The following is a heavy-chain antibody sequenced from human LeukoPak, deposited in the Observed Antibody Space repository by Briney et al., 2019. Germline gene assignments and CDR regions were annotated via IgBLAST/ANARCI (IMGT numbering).Heavy chain of an antibody. CDR2: IRSQAYGGLT. Sequence: GGTLRLSYTASGLNLGDHAMSWARHARGKGLEEVGFIRSQAYGGLTAYVAGLKGRFIISRDDSKSIGYLHMNRLKTEDTALYYCTRGPIHLWLYFGMDVWGQGTTVTASS. CDR3: TRGPIHLWLYFGMDV. J-gene: IGHJ6*02. D-gene: IGHD5-18*01. V-gene: IGHV3-49*04. CDR1: GLNLGDHA.